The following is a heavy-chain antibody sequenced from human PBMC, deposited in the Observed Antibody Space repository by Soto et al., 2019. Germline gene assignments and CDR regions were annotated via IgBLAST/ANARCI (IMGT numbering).Heavy chain of an antibody. V-gene: IGHV3-21*01. CDR2: ISSSSAYI. CDR3: ARDRKLGPGPNYYYYGMDV. CDR1: GFTFHTYT. Sequence: KPGGSLRLSCAASGFTFHTYTMNWVRQAPGKGLEWVSSISSSSAYIYYADSVKGRFTISRDNAKDSLFLQMNGLRAEDTAVYYCARDRKLGPGPNYYYYGMDVWGQGTTVTVSS. J-gene: IGHJ6*02.